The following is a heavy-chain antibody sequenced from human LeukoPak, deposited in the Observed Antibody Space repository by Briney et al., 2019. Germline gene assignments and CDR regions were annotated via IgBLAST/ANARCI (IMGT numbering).Heavy chain of an antibody. CDR3: ARVFRRRHDFSDYGRPYDAFDV. J-gene: IGHJ3*01. CDR2: IYTSGST. D-gene: IGHD4-17*01. Sequence: SQTLSLTCTVSGGSISSGSYYWSWIRQPAGKGLEWIGRIYTSGSTNYNPSLKSRVTISVDTSKNQFSLKLSSVTAADTAVYYCARVFRRRHDFSDYGRPYDAFDVWGQGTLVTVSS. CDR1: GGSISSGSYY. V-gene: IGHV4-61*02.